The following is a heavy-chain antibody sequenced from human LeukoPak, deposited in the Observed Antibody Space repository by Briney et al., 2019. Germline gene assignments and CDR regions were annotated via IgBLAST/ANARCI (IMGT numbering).Heavy chain of an antibody. CDR3: ATFQAYANSGHLRPYFDY. Sequence: PSETLSFKSSGYSLTYIAINWVRKPQAKGQGRMGVSDTEDAKTSFAEKFQGRVTFTEDISTDTAFMELSRMRSDDTAVYYCATFQAYANSGHLRPYFDYWGQGALVTVSS. CDR1: GYSLTYIA. CDR2: SDTEDAKT. V-gene: IGHV1-24*01. D-gene: IGHD3-22*01. J-gene: IGHJ4*02.